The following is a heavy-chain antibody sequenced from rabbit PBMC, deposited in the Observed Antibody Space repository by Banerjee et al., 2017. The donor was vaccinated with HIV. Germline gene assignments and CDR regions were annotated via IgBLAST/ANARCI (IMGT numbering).Heavy chain of an antibody. D-gene: IGHD4-1*01. Sequence: VNGRFTLSRSTSLSTVDLRMTSLTAADTATYFCARDLAGVIGWNFGLWGPGTLVTVS. J-gene: IGHJ6*01. CDR3: ARDLAGVIGWNFGL. V-gene: IGHV1S43*01.